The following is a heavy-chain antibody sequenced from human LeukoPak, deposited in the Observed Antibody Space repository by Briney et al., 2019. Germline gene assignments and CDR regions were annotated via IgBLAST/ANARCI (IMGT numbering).Heavy chain of an antibody. CDR2: IYYSGST. J-gene: IGHJ6*02. CDR3: ARDHIPGYYYYGMDV. Sequence: PSEPLSLACAVSGGSVSHSNWWTWVRQSPGKGLEWIGYIYYSGSTNYNPSLKSRVTISVDTSKNQFSLKLSSVTAADTAVYYCARDHIPGYYYYGMDVWGQGTTVTVSS. V-gene: IGHV4-4*02. D-gene: IGHD2-21*01. CDR1: GGSVSHSNW.